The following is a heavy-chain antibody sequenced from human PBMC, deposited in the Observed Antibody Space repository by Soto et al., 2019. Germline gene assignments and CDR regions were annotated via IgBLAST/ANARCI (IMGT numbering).Heavy chain of an antibody. J-gene: IGHJ4*02. CDR3: ARDHTEWLVHCDY. V-gene: IGHV1-18*01. Sequence: ASVKVSCKASGYTFTRYCISWVRQAPGQGLEWMGWISAYNDNTNYAQKFQGRVTMTTDTSTSTAYMELRSLRSDDTAVYYCARDHTEWLVHCDYWGQGTLVTVSS. D-gene: IGHD6-19*01. CDR2: ISAYNDNT. CDR1: GYTFTRYC.